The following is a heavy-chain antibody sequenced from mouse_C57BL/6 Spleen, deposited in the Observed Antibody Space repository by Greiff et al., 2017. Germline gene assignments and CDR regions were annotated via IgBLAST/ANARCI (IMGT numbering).Heavy chain of an antibody. J-gene: IGHJ1*03. V-gene: IGHV1-50*01. CDR1: GYTFTSYW. CDR2: IDPSDSYT. D-gene: IGHD2-4*01. CDR3: ARRSDYDVDWYFDV. Sequence: QVQLKQPGAELVKPGASVKLSCKASGYTFTSYWMQWVKQRPGQGLEWIGEIDPSDSYTNYNQKFKGKATLTVDTSSSTAYMQLSSLTSEDSAVYYCARRSDYDVDWYFDVWGTGTTVTVSS.